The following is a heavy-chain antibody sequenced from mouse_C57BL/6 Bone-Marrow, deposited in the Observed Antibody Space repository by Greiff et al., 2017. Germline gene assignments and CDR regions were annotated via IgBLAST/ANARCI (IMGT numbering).Heavy chain of an antibody. D-gene: IGHD1-1*01. Sequence: QVQLKESGAELARPGASVKLSCKASGYTFTSYGISWVKQRTGQGLEWIGEIYPRSGNTYYNEKFKGKATLTADKSSSTAYMELRSLTSEDSAVYFCAKRGLLITAVVATYYCAMDYWGQGTSVTVSS. CDR1: GYTFTSYG. V-gene: IGHV1-81*01. J-gene: IGHJ4*01. CDR3: AKRGLLITAVVATYYCAMDY. CDR2: IYPRSGNT.